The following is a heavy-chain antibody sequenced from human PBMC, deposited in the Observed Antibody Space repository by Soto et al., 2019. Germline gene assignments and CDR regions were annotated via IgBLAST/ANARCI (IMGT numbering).Heavy chain of an antibody. Sequence: SETLSLTCTVSGGSISSGGYYWSWIRQHPGKGLEWIGYIYYSGSTYYNPSLKSRVTISVDTSKNQFSLKLGSVTAADTAVYYCARAASLEWLTPDGYYGMDVWGQGTTVTVSS. J-gene: IGHJ6*02. CDR3: ARAASLEWLTPDGYYGMDV. V-gene: IGHV4-31*03. CDR2: IYYSGST. CDR1: GGSISSGGYY. D-gene: IGHD3-3*01.